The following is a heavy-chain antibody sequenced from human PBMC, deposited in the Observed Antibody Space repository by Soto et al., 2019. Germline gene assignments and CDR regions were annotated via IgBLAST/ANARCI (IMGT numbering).Heavy chain of an antibody. J-gene: IGHJ5*02. CDR2: ISAYNGST. CDR1: GYTFTSYG. CDR3: AREFGITGTYWFDP. Sequence: ASVKVSCKASGYTFTSYGISWVRHAPGQGLEWMGWISAYNGSTSYAQKFQGRVTMTRDTSTSTVYMELSSLRSEDTAVYYCAREFGITGTYWFDPWGQGTPVTVSS. D-gene: IGHD1-7*01. V-gene: IGHV1-18*01.